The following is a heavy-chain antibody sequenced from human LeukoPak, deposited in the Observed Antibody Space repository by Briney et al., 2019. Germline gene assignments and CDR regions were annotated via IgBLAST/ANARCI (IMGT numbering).Heavy chain of an antibody. CDR3: ARAKQISGSIEGFDI. CDR1: GYSFTIYW. CDR2: IYPGDSDT. D-gene: IGHD5-12*01. Sequence: GESLKISCKGSGYSFTIYWIGWVRQMPGKGLEWMGIIYPGDSDTRYSPSFQGQVTISADKSISTAYLQWSSLKASDSAMYYCARAKQISGSIEGFDIWGQGAMVTVSS. J-gene: IGHJ3*02. V-gene: IGHV5-51*01.